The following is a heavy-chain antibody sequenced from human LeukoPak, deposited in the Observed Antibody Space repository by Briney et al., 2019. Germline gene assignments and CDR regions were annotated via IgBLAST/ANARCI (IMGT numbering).Heavy chain of an antibody. D-gene: IGHD3-10*01. V-gene: IGHV1-2*02. CDR2: MNPNTGRT. Sequence: GASVKVSCKGSGYTFTVYYLHWVREAPGQGLEWMGWMNPNTGRTLYVQNFQGRVTMTRDTSISTAYMELSSLTSDDTAFYYCTRDLRQNSGLCWGQGALVTVSS. CDR3: TRDLRQNSGLC. J-gene: IGHJ4*02. CDR1: GYTFTVYY.